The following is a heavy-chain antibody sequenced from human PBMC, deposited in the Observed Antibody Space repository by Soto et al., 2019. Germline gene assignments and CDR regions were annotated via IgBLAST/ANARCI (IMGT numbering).Heavy chain of an antibody. V-gene: IGHV3-23*01. CDR1: GFTFSSYA. CDR2: ISGSGGST. Sequence: GSLRLSCAASGFTFSSYAMTWVRQAPGKGLEWVSSISGSGGSTFYADSVKGRFTVSRDNSKSTLYLQLNSLRAEDTAVYHCAKPVDTADYFYYGLDVWGQGTTVTVSS. CDR3: AKPVDTADYFYYGLDV. D-gene: IGHD5-18*01. J-gene: IGHJ6*02.